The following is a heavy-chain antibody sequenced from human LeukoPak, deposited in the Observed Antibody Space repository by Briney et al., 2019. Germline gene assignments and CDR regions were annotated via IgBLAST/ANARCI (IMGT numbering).Heavy chain of an antibody. Sequence: SETLSLTCTVSGGSISSGDYYWSWIRQPPGKGLEWIGYIYYSGSTYYNPSLKSRVTISVDTSKNQFSLKLSSVTAADTAVYYCARTKPVDIGSWGYFDYWGKEPLVTVSS. J-gene: IGHJ4*02. V-gene: IGHV4-30-4*01. CDR2: IYYSGST. CDR1: GGSISSGDYY. D-gene: IGHD2-2*03. CDR3: ARTKPVDIGSWGYFDY.